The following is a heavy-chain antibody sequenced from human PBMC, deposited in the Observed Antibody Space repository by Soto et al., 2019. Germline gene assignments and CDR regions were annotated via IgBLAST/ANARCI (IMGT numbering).Heavy chain of an antibody. CDR3: ARDPMAAGGSYFDY. CDR2: IWYDGSNK. J-gene: IGHJ4*02. V-gene: IGHV3-33*01. Sequence: GGSLRLSCAASGFTFSSYGMHWVRQAPGKGLEWVAVIWYDGSNKYYADSVKGRFTISRDNSKNTLYLQMNSLRAEDTAVYYCARDPMAAGGSYFDYWGQGTLVTVSS. D-gene: IGHD1-26*01. CDR1: GFTFSSYG.